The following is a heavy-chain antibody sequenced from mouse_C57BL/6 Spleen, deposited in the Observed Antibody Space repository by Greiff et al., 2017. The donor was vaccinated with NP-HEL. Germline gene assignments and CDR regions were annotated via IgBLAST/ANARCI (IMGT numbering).Heavy chain of an antibody. CDR2: INPGSGGT. J-gene: IGHJ1*03. CDR3: ARARTGKGYFDV. V-gene: IGHV1-54*01. Sequence: VQLQQSGAELVRPGTSVKVSCKASGYAFTNYLIEWVKQRPGQGLEWIGVINPGSGGTNYNEKFKGKATLTADKSSSTAYMQLSSLTSEDSAVYFCARARTGKGYFDVWGTGTTVTVSS. CDR1: GYAFTNYL. D-gene: IGHD4-1*01.